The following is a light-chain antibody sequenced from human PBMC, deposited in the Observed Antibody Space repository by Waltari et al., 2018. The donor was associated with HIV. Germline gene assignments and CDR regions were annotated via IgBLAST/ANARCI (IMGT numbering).Light chain of an antibody. Sequence: EIVLTQSPDTLSLSPGEGATLSCRASQSLRRTYLAWYQQKPGQAPRLLIYGASTRATGIPDFTLTISRLEPEDFAVYYCQQYDNSPVTFGQGTRLEIK. CDR1: QSLRRTY. CDR3: QQYDNSPVT. J-gene: IGKJ5*01. CDR2: GAS. V-gene: IGKV3-20*01.